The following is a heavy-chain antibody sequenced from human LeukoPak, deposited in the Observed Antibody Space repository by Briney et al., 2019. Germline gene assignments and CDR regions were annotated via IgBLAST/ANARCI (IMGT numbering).Heavy chain of an antibody. J-gene: IGHJ4*02. CDR2: ISYDGSNK. CDR3: AKDRGLYYDSSGYARPFGY. V-gene: IGHV3-30*18. Sequence: PGGSLRLSCAASGFTFSSYGMHWVCQAPGKGLEWVAVISYDGSNKYYADSVKGRFTISRDNSKNTLYLQMNSLRAEDTAVYYCAKDRGLYYDSSGYARPFGYWGQGTLVTVSS. CDR1: GFTFSSYG. D-gene: IGHD3-22*01.